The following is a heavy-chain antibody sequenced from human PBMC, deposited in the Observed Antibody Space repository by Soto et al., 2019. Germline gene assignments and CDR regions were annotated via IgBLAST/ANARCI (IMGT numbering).Heavy chain of an antibody. CDR2: IIPIFGTA. CDR1: GCTFSSYA. V-gene: IGHV1-69*01. J-gene: IGHJ6*02. Sequence: QVQLVQSGAEVKKPGSSVKVSCKASGCTFSSYAISWVRQAPGQGLEWMGGIIPIFGTANYAQKFQGRVTITADESTSTAYIELSSLRSEDTAVYYCARGGYCSSTSCPSKYYYYYGMDVWGQGTTVTVSS. CDR3: ARGGYCSSTSCPSKYYYYYGMDV. D-gene: IGHD2-2*01.